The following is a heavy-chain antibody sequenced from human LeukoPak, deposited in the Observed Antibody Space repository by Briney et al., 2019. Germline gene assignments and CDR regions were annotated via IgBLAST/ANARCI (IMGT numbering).Heavy chain of an antibody. CDR2: ISPSGDNT. J-gene: IGHJ4*02. V-gene: IGHV3-23*01. CDR3: AKRIQYSSPESYFDF. Sequence: GGSLRLSCVASGFTFSTYAMAWVRQPPGKGLEWVSSISPSGDNTVYRDSVRGRFTTSRDNSKYTVYLQMNSLRDEDTAVYYCAKRIQYSSPESYFDFWGQGTLVTVSS. CDR1: GFTFSTYA. D-gene: IGHD6-6*01.